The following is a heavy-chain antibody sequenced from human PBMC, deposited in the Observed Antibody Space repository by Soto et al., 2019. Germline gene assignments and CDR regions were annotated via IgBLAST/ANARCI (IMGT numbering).Heavy chain of an antibody. CDR2: TIPIVGTA. D-gene: IGHD2-2*01. CDR1: GGTFSSYA. Sequence: QVQLVQSGAEVKKPGSSVKVSCKASGGTFSSYAISWVRQAPGQGLEWMGGTIPIVGTANYAQKFRGRVTITADEPTIKADRKLITLRSDDTAVYYSASRYCSSTSGHVGTDYYYYGMDVWGQGTTVTVAS. J-gene: IGHJ6*02. CDR3: ASRYCSSTSGHVGTDYYYYGMDV. V-gene: IGHV1-69*01.